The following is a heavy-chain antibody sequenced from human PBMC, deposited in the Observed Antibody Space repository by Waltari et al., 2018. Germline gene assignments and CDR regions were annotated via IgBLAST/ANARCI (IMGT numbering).Heavy chain of an antibody. CDR2: ISPGDSDT. V-gene: IGHV5-51*01. CDR3: ARQVRDFFDY. J-gene: IGHJ4*02. Sequence: EVQLVQSGAEVKKPGESLKISCKGSGYSFSTYWIGWVRQMPGKGLEWMGIISPGDSDTKYSPSFQCHVTISSDRSISTAYLHWSSLRASDTAIYYCARQVRDFFDYWGQGTLVTVSS. CDR1: GYSFSTYW.